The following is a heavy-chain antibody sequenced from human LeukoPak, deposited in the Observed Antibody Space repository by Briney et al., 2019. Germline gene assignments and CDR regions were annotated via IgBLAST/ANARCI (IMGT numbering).Heavy chain of an antibody. CDR1: GYTFTSYG. V-gene: IGHV1-18*01. J-gene: IGHJ4*02. D-gene: IGHD3-22*01. CDR3: ARDSRLGYYDSSGYYSVFDY. Sequence: ASVKVSCKASGYTFTSYGISWVRQAPGQGLEWMGWISAYNGNTNYAQKLQGRVTMTTDTSTSTAYMELRSLRSDDTAVYYCARDSRLGYYDSSGYYSVFDYWGQGTLVTVSS. CDR2: ISAYNGNT.